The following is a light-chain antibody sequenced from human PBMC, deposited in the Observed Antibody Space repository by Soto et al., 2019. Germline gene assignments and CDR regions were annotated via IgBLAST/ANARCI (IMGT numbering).Light chain of an antibody. Sequence: ENVLTQSPGTLSLSPGERATLSCRASQTVSSNSLAWDQQKPGQAPRFLIYGAFHRAIGIPDRFSGSGSGTDFTLTISRLEAEDFAVYYCLQYSNSPFTFGPGTKVDIK. CDR1: QTVSSNS. V-gene: IGKV3-20*01. J-gene: IGKJ3*01. CDR2: GAF. CDR3: LQYSNSPFT.